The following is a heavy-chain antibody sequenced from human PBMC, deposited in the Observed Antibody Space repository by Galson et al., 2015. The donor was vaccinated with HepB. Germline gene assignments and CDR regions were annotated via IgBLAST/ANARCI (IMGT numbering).Heavy chain of an antibody. CDR1: GFTFSAYW. Sequence: SLRLSCAASGFTFSAYWMHWVRQVPGKGLVWVPRVKTDGSITSYADSVKGRFTISRDNAKNTLYLQMNSLRAEDTAVYYCARVGYTGSHDLWYWGPGTLVTVSS. J-gene: IGHJ4*02. CDR2: VKTDGSIT. V-gene: IGHV3-74*01. D-gene: IGHD1-26*01. CDR3: ARVGYTGSHDLWY.